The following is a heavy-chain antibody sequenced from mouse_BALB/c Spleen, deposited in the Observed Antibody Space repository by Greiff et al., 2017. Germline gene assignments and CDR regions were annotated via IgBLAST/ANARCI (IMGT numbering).Heavy chain of an antibody. CDR3: ARSRPNSHFDY. J-gene: IGHJ2*01. Sequence: VQLVESGAELAKPGASVKMSCKASGYTFTSYWMHWVKQRPGQGLEWIGYINPSTGYTEYNQKFKDKATLTADKSSSTAYMQLSSLTSEDSAVYYCARSRPNSHFDYWGQGTTLTVSS. CDR1: GYTFTSYW. CDR2: INPSTGYT. V-gene: IGHV1-7*01.